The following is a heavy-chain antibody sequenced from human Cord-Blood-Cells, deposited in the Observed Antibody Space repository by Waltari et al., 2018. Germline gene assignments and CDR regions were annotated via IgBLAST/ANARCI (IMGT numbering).Heavy chain of an antibody. CDR1: GYTFTSYD. CDR2: MNPNSGNT. D-gene: IGHD2-2*01. Sequence: QVQLVQSGAEVKKPGASVKVSCKASGYTFTSYDINWVRQATGQGLEWMGWMNPNSGNTGYAQKFQGRVTITRNTSRSTAYMELSSLRSEDTAVYYCARSEGCSSTSCYWYFDLWGRGTLVTVSS. V-gene: IGHV1-8*03. J-gene: IGHJ2*01. CDR3: ARSEGCSSTSCYWYFDL.